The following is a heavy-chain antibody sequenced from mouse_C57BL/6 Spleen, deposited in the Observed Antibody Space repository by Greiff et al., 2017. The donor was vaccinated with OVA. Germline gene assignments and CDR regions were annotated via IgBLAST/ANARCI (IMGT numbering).Heavy chain of an antibody. J-gene: IGHJ1*03. D-gene: IGHD1-1*01. CDR2: IYPRSGNT. V-gene: IGHV1-81*01. CDR1: GYTFTSYG. CDR3: ARGAGTPLYFDV. Sequence: QVQLKESGAELARPGASVKLSCKASGYTFTSYGISWVKQRTGQGLEWIGEIYPRSGNTYYNEKFKGKATLTADKSSSTAYMELRSLTAEDSAVYFCARGAGTPLYFDVWGTGTTVTVSS.